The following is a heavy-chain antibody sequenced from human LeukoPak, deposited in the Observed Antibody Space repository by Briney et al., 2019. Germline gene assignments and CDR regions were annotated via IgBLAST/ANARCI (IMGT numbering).Heavy chain of an antibody. V-gene: IGHV4-59*01. CDR1: GGSISSYY. D-gene: IGHD5-18*01. CDR3: ARAGLDTASFDY. J-gene: IGHJ4*02. Sequence: SETLSLTCTVSGGSISSYYWSWIRQPPGKGLEWIGYIYYSGSTNYNPSLKSRVTISVDTSKNQFSLKLSSVTAADTAVYYCARAGLDTASFDYWGQGTLVTVSS. CDR2: IYYSGST.